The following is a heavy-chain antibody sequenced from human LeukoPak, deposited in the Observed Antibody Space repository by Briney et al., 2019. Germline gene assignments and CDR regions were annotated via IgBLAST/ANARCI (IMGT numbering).Heavy chain of an antibody. CDR2: ISYDGSNK. D-gene: IGHD3-10*01. J-gene: IGHJ4*02. CDR3: AKVDGSGSYYELNKKYYFDY. V-gene: IGHV3-30*18. Sequence: GGSLRLSCAASGLTFSSYGMHWVRQAPGKGLEWVAVISYDGSNKYYADSVKGRFTISRDNSKNTLYLQMNSPRAEDTAVYYCAKVDGSGSYYELNKKYYFDYWGQGTLVTVSS. CDR1: GLTFSSYG.